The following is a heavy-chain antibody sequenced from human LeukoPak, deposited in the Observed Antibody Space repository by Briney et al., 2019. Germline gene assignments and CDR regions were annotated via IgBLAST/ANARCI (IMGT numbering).Heavy chain of an antibody. CDR3: ASPQWLRRAPAFGMDV. CDR2: MNPNSGNT. Sequence: GASVKVSCKASGYTFTSYDINWVRQATGQGLEWMGWMNPNSGNTGYAQKFQGRVTMTRNTSISTAYMELSSLRSEDTAVYYCASPQWLRRAPAFGMDVWGQGTTVTVSS. CDR1: GYTFTSYD. J-gene: IGHJ6*02. D-gene: IGHD5-12*01. V-gene: IGHV1-8*01.